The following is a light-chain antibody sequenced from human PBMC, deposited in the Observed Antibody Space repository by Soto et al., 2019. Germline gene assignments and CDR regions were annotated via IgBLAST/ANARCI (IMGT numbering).Light chain of an antibody. Sequence: EIVMTQSPATLSVSPGERATLSCRASQSVSSSLAWYQQKPGQAPILLIYGASTRATGIPARFSGSGSETEFTLTISSLQSEDSAVYYCQQYNNWWTFGQGTKVEIK. CDR2: GAS. V-gene: IGKV3-15*01. J-gene: IGKJ1*01. CDR3: QQYNNWWT. CDR1: QSVSSS.